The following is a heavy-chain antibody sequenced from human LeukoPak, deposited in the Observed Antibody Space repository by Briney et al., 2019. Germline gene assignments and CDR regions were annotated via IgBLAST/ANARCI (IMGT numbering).Heavy chain of an antibody. D-gene: IGHD2-2*01. CDR2: INPNSGGT. J-gene: IGHJ4*02. CDR3: ARVLGNIVVVPAAIGY. CDR1: GYTFTGYY. Sequence: GRSLRLSCAASGYTFTGYYMHWVRQAPGQGLEWMGWINPNSGGTNYAQKFQGRVTMTRDTSISTAYMELSRLRSDDTAVYYCARVLGNIVVVPAAIGYWGQGTLVTVSS. V-gene: IGHV1-2*02.